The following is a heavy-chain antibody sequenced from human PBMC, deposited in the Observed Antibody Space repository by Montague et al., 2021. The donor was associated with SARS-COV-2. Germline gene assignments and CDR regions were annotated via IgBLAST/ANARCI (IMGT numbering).Heavy chain of an antibody. Sequence: SETLSLTYTVSGDSISRSNWWTWVRQPPGKGLEWIGEIYHSGSPNYNPSLKSRVTISVDRSKSQFSLNLRSVTAADTAVYYCARKAIYFDYWGQGTLVTVSS. V-gene: IGHV4-4*02. J-gene: IGHJ4*02. CDR1: GDSISRSNW. CDR2: IYHSGSP. CDR3: ARKAIYFDY.